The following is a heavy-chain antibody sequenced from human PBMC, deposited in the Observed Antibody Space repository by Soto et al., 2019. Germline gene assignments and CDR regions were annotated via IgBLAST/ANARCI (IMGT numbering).Heavy chain of an antibody. CDR2: ISGSGGST. CDR1: GFTFSSYA. J-gene: IGHJ5*02. D-gene: IGHD6-13*01. CDR3: AKDWTIAAAGWFDP. Sequence: GGSLRLSCAASGFTFSSYAMSWVRQAPGKGLEWVSAISGSGGSTYYADSVKGRFTISRDNSKNTPYLQMNSLRAEDTAVYYYAKDWTIAAAGWFDPWGQGTLVTAPQ. V-gene: IGHV3-23*01.